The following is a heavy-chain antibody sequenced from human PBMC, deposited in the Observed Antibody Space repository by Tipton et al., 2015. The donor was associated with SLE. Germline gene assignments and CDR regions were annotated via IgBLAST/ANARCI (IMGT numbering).Heavy chain of an antibody. D-gene: IGHD5-12*01. CDR2: IYSGGGTT. CDR3: AKEGDNGYENLDY. Sequence: GSLRLSCEASGFSFSSYAMNWVRQAPGKGLEWVSIIYSGGGTTSYADSLRGRFTISRDDSKSTLYLQMNSLRAEDTAIYYCAKEGDNGYENLDYWGQGTLVTVSS. V-gene: IGHV3-23*03. CDR1: GFSFSSYA. J-gene: IGHJ4*02.